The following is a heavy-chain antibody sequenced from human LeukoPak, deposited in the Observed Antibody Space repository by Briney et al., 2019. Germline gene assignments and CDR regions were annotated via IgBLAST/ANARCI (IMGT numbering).Heavy chain of an antibody. D-gene: IGHD3-22*01. CDR2: INPNSGGT. CDR1: GYTFTGYY. CDR3: ARVTIAGDSSGGRVGY. V-gene: IGHV1-2*02. Sequence: ASVKVSCKASGYTFTGYYMHWVRQAPGQGLGWMGWINPNSGGTNYAQKFQGRVTMTRDTSISTVYMELSRLRSDDTAVYYCARVTIAGDSSGGRVGYWGQGTLVTVSS. J-gene: IGHJ4*02.